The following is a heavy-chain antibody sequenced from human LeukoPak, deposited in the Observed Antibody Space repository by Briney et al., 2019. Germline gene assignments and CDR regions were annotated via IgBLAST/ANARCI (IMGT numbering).Heavy chain of an antibody. CDR1: GGSISSYC. CDR3: ARDDTIFGVVNPRNNAFDI. J-gene: IGHJ3*02. V-gene: IGHV4-59*01. D-gene: IGHD3-3*01. CDR2: IYYSGST. Sequence: SETLSLTCTVSGGSISSYCWSWIRQPPGKGLEWIGYIYYSGSTNYNPSLKSRVTISVDTSKNQFSLKLSSVTAADTAVYYCARDDTIFGVVNPRNNAFDIWGQGTMVTVSS.